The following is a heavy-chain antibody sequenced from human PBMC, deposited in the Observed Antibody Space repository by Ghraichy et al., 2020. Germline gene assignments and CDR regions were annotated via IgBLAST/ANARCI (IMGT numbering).Heavy chain of an antibody. V-gene: IGHV3-23*01. D-gene: IGHD4-23*01. CDR2: ISGSGGST. Sequence: GGSLRLSCAASGFTFSSYAMSWVRQAPGKGLEWVSAISGSGGSTYYADSVKGRFTISRDNSKNTLYLQMNSLRAEDTAVYYCATVVTPFMEARKGGYWGQGTLVTVSS. CDR1: GFTFSSYA. J-gene: IGHJ4*02. CDR3: ATVVTPFMEARKGGY.